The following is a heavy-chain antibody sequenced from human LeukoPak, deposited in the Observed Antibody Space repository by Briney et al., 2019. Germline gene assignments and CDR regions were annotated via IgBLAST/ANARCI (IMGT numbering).Heavy chain of an antibody. CDR2: IYYSGST. Sequence: SETLSLTCTVSGGSISSYYWSWIRQPPGKGLEWIGYIYYSGSTNYNPSLKSRVTISVDTSKNQFSLKLSSVTAADTAVYYCAREVGRAAAGISWWFDPWGQGTLVTVSS. D-gene: IGHD6-13*01. V-gene: IGHV4-59*01. CDR3: AREVGRAAAGISWWFDP. CDR1: GGSISSYY. J-gene: IGHJ5*02.